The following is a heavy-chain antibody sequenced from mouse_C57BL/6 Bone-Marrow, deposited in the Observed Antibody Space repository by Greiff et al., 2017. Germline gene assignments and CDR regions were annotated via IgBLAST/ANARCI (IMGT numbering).Heavy chain of an antibody. V-gene: IGHV1-64*01. Sequence: QVQLQQPGAELVKPGASVKLSCKASGYTFTSYWMHWVKQRPGQGLEWIGLIHPNSGSPNYNSKFKSKATLTVDKSSSTAYMQLSSLTSEDSAVYYCAREYYNYYAMDYWGQGTSVTVSS. CDR2: IHPNSGSP. CDR1: GYTFTSYW. D-gene: IGHD1-1*01. J-gene: IGHJ4*01. CDR3: AREYYNYYAMDY.